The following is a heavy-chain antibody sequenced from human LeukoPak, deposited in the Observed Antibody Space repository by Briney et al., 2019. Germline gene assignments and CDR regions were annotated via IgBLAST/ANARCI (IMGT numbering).Heavy chain of an antibody. CDR1: AGSISGYY. J-gene: IGHJ3*02. D-gene: IGHD1-26*01. CDR2: IYYTGNT. Sequence: SETLSLTCTVSAGSISGYYWTWIRQPPGKGLEWIGNIYYTGNTDYNRSLKSRVTISIDTSKNQFSLKLSSVTAADTALYYCAREREIATTYDAFDIWGQGTMVTVSS. CDR3: AREREIATTYDAFDI. V-gene: IGHV4-59*01.